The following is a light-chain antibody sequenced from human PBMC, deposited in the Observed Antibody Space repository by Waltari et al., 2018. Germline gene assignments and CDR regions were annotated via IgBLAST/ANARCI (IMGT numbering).Light chain of an antibody. CDR2: GAA. V-gene: IGKV3-20*01. CDR1: QSVSSIS. J-gene: IGKJ4*01. CDR3: QQYDGIVLT. Sequence: ELVLTQSPGTLSLSPGARATLSCRASQSVSSISLTWYQQNPGQAPRLLIYGAATRATGIPDRFSGSGSGTDFTLTISRLEPEDFAVYYCQQYDGIVLTFGGGTKVEI.